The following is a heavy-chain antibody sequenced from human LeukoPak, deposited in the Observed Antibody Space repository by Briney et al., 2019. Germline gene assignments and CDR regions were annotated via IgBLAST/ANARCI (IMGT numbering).Heavy chain of an antibody. Sequence: SETLSLTCAVYGGSFSGYYWSWLRQPPGKGLEWIGEINHSGSTSYNPSLKSRVTISVDTSKNQFSLKLSSVTAADTAVYYCASRQPAISAADWGQGTLVTVSS. D-gene: IGHD6-13*01. CDR2: INHSGST. V-gene: IGHV4-34*01. CDR3: ASRQPAISAAD. J-gene: IGHJ4*02. CDR1: GGSFSGYY.